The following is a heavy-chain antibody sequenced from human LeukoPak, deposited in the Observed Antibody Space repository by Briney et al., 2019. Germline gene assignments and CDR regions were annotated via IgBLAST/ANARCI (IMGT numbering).Heavy chain of an antibody. CDR2: ISGDNGDT. V-gene: IGHV1-18*01. CDR1: GYTFTSYG. CDR3: ASDRYGVRSGSCDY. Sequence: ASVKVSCKASGYTFTSYGISWVRQAPGQGLEWMGWISGDNGDTNYAQKLQGRVTMTTDTSTSTAYMELRSLRYDDTAVYYCASDRYGVRSGSCDYWGQGTLVTVSS. D-gene: IGHD1-26*01. J-gene: IGHJ4*02.